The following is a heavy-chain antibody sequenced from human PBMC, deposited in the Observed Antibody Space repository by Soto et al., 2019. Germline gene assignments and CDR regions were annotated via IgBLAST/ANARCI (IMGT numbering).Heavy chain of an antibody. J-gene: IGHJ4*02. D-gene: IGHD6-13*01. CDR1: GFSFSTGGVG. V-gene: IGHV2-5*02. Sequence: QITLKESGPTLVKPTQTLTLTCNFSGFSFSTGGVGVGWLRQPPGKALEWLALIYWDDDKYYSPSLKSRLTITQDTSKHQVVLTMTDMDPVDTATYYCAHHPYSIRWFGSFDYWGQGTLVTVSS. CDR2: IYWDDDK. CDR3: AHHPYSIRWFGSFDY.